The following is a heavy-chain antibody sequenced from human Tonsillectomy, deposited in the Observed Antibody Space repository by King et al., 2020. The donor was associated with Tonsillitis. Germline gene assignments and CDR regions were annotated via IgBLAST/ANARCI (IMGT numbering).Heavy chain of an antibody. CDR3: ARDTHKYSSSWSYAFHI. CDR1: GFKFSTYP. Sequence: VQLVESGGGVVQPGRSLRLSCAASGFKFSTYPMHWVRQAPGKGLEWLTVISDDGSDKNYADSVKGRFTISRDNFKNTLHLQMSSLRAADTAVYFCARDTHKYSSSWSYAFHIWGQGTMVTVSS. J-gene: IGHJ3*02. D-gene: IGHD6-13*01. CDR2: ISDDGSDK. V-gene: IGHV3-30-3*01.